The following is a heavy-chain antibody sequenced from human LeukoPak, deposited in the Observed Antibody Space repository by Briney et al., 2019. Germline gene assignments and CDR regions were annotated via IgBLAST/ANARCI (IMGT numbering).Heavy chain of an antibody. D-gene: IGHD2-2*01. J-gene: IGHJ6*03. CDR2: ISSSSSTI. Sequence: PGGSLRLSCGASGFTFSSYSMNWVRQAPGKGLEWVSYISSSSSTIYYADSVKGRFTISRDNAKNSLYLQMNSLRAEDTAVYYCARDDRLVVPAAIAYYYYYYMDVWGKGTTVTVSS. V-gene: IGHV3-48*01. CDR1: GFTFSSYS. CDR3: ARDDRLVVPAAIAYYYYYYMDV.